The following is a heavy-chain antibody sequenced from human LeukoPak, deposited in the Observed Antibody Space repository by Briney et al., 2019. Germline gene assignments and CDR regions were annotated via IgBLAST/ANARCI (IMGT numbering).Heavy chain of an antibody. CDR1: GYTFTNFY. V-gene: IGHV1-46*01. CDR3: ARDLNPQSIGMRAFDI. CDR2: INPTSGTT. J-gene: IGHJ3*02. D-gene: IGHD1-14*01. Sequence: GASVKVSCKASGYTFTNFYLRWVRQAPGQGLEWMGIINPTSGTTTYAQKFQGRVTMTRDMSTSTVYMELSSLRSEDTAVYFCARDLNPQSIGMRAFDIWGQGTMVTASS.